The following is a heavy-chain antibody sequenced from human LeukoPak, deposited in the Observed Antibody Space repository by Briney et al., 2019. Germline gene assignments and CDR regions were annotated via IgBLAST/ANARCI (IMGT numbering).Heavy chain of an antibody. Sequence: PGGSLRLSCAASGFTFSSYAMHWVRQAPGKGLEWVAVISYDGSNKYYAGSVKGRFTISRDNSKNTLYLQMNSLRAEDTAVYYCARDGALYSYGYGYFDYWGQGTLVTVSS. D-gene: IGHD5-18*01. V-gene: IGHV3-30*04. CDR3: ARDGALYSYGYGYFDY. CDR2: ISYDGSNK. CDR1: GFTFSSYA. J-gene: IGHJ4*02.